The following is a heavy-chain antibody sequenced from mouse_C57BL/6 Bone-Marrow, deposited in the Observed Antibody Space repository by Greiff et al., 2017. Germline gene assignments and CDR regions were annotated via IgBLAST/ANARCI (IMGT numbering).Heavy chain of an antibody. CDR1: GYTFTSYW. J-gene: IGHJ4*01. V-gene: IGHV1-52*01. D-gene: IGHD2-14*01. Sequence: QVQLQQPGAELVRPGSSVKLSCKASGYTFTSYWMHWVKQRPIQGLEWIGNIDPSDSETHYNQKFKDKATLTVDKSSSTAYMQLSSLTSEDSAVDYCASNDRRYYYAMDYWGQGTSVTVSS. CDR2: IDPSDSET. CDR3: ASNDRRYYYAMDY.